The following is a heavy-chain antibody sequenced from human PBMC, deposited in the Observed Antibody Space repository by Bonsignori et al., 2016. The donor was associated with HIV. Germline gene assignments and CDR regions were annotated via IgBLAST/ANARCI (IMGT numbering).Heavy chain of an antibody. J-gene: IGHJ4*02. D-gene: IGHD3-3*01. CDR2: IYYSGSS. CDR3: ARGGTIRTFDS. Sequence: WIRQPPGKGLEWIGNIYYSGSSNYNPSLKSRVSISIDRSKTQFSLKLNSMTAADTAVYYCARGGTIRTFDSWGQGTLVTVSS. V-gene: IGHV4-59*01.